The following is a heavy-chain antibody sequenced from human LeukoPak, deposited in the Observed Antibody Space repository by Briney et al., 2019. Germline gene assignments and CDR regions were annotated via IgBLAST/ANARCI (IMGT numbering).Heavy chain of an antibody. CDR1: GFTFSNYG. Sequence: GGSLRLSCAASGFTFSNYGMHWVRQAPGKGPEWVAVISYDGSNKYYADSVKGRFTISRDNYKNTLYLQMNSLRAEDTAVYYCAKVGSGYKNSFDYWGQGTLVTVSS. CDR3: AKVGSGYKNSFDY. V-gene: IGHV3-30*18. J-gene: IGHJ4*02. D-gene: IGHD6-19*01. CDR2: ISYDGSNK.